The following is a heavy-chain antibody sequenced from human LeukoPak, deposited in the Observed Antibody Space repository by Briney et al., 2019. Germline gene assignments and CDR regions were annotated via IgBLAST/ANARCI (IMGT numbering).Heavy chain of an antibody. Sequence: SQTLSLTCAISGDSVSSNSGTWTWIRQSPSRGLEWLGRTYYRSKWYNDYAVSVKNRIAINPDTSKNQFSLQLNSVTPEDTAVYYCTRGSSSSSWYFDYWGQGTLVTVSS. CDR1: GDSVSSNSGT. CDR2: TYYRSKWYN. CDR3: TRGSSSSSWYFDY. V-gene: IGHV6-1*01. J-gene: IGHJ4*02. D-gene: IGHD6-13*01.